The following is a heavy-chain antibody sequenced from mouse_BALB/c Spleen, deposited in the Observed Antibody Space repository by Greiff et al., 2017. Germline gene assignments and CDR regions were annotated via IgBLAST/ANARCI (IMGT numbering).Heavy chain of an antibody. CDR2: ISSGSSTI. Sequence: EVMLVESGGGLVQPGGSRKLSCAASGFTFSSFGMHWVRQAPEKGLEWVAYISSGSSTIYYADTVKGRFTISRDNPKNTLFLQMTSLRSEDTAMYYCARQGTARASFAYWGQGTLVTVSA. V-gene: IGHV5-17*02. CDR3: ARQGTARASFAY. D-gene: IGHD3-2*01. CDR1: GFTFSSFG. J-gene: IGHJ3*01.